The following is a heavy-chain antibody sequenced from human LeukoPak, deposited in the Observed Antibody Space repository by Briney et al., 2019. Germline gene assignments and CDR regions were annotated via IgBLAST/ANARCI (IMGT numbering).Heavy chain of an antibody. J-gene: IGHJ4*02. D-gene: IGHD7-27*01. CDR1: GFTFSDYY. CDR3: ARAKITGARPGYFDY. Sequence: GGSLRLSCAASGFTFSDYYMSWVRQAPGKGLEWVANIKQDGSDKYYVDSVKGRFIISRDNAKESLYLQMNSLRAEDTAVYYCARAKITGARPGYFDYWGQGNLVTVSS. V-gene: IGHV3-7*01. CDR2: IKQDGSDK.